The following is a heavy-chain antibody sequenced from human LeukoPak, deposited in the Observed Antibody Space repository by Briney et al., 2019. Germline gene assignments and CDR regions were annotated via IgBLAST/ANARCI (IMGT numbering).Heavy chain of an antibody. CDR1: GGSISSQAYY. CDR2: IYYSGS. Sequence: SETLSLTCTVSGGSISSQAYYWCWFRLPPGKGLEWIGTIYYSGSSYNPSLKSRVTISLETSKNQFSLTVTSVTAPDTAVYYCAKGDYYSMGVWGKGTTVTVSS. J-gene: IGHJ6*04. V-gene: IGHV4-39*07. CDR3: AKGDYYSMGV.